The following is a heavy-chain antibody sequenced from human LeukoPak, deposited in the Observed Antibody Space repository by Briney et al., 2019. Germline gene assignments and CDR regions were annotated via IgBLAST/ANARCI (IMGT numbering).Heavy chain of an antibody. CDR3: ARVGCSSTSCYPDY. J-gene: IGHJ4*02. V-gene: IGHV4-61*02. CDR1: GGSISSGSYY. CDR2: IYTSGST. Sequence: SETLSLTCTVSGGSISSGSYYWSWIRQPAGKGLEWIGRIYTSGSTNYNPSLKSRVTISVDTSKNQFSLKLSSVTAADAAVYYCARVGCSSTSCYPDYWGQGTLVTVPS. D-gene: IGHD2-2*01.